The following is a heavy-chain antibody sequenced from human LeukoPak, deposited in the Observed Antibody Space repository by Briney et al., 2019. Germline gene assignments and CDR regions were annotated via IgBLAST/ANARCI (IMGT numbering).Heavy chain of an antibody. CDR2: ISSSSGTL. D-gene: IGHD4-23*01. J-gene: IGHJ4*02. CDR1: GFTFGTYS. Sequence: GGSLRLSCAASGFTFGTYSLNWVRQAPGKGLEWLSYISSSSGTLYYADSVKGRFTISRDNSKNTLYLQMNSLKTEDTAVYYCTTDLLFYGGNGRGVDYWGQGTLVTVSS. V-gene: IGHV3-48*01. CDR3: TTDLLFYGGNGRGVDY.